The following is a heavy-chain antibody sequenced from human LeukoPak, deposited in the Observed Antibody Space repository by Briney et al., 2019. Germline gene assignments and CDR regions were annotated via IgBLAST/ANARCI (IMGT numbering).Heavy chain of an antibody. J-gene: IGHJ4*02. CDR3: ARPAYDSSGYYYFDY. V-gene: IGHV1-2*02. Sequence: ASVKVSCKSSGYTFTAYAMHWVRQAPGQGLEWMGWINPDSGGTDYAQKFQGRVTMTRDTSISTAYMELSRLRSDDTAVYYCARPAYDSSGYYYFDYWGQGTLVTVSS. CDR1: GYTFTAYA. D-gene: IGHD3-22*01. CDR2: INPDSGGT.